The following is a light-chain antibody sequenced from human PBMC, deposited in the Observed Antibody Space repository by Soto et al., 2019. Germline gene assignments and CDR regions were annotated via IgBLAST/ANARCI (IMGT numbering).Light chain of an antibody. J-gene: IGLJ2*01. CDR2: DVS. V-gene: IGLV2-11*01. Sequence: QSALTQPRSVSGAPGQSVTISCTGTSSDVGGDNFVSWYQQHPGKAPKFMIYDVSKRPSGVPDRFSGSRSGNTASLTISGLQAEDEADYYCCSYAGRSVVFGGGTKVTVL. CDR1: SSDVGGDNF. CDR3: CSYAGRSVV.